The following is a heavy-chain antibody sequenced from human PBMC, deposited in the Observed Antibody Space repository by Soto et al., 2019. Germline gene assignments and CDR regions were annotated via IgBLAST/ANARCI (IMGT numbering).Heavy chain of an antibody. CDR3: ARTHSSSTNYYFDY. CDR1: GYTFTSYG. Sequence: GSVKVSWKASGYTFTSYGISWVRQAPEQGLEWMGWISAYNGNTNYAQKLQGRVTMTTDTSTSTAYMELRSLRSDDTAVYYCARTHSSSTNYYFDYWGQGTLVTVSS. J-gene: IGHJ4*02. CDR2: ISAYNGNT. V-gene: IGHV1-18*01. D-gene: IGHD6-6*01.